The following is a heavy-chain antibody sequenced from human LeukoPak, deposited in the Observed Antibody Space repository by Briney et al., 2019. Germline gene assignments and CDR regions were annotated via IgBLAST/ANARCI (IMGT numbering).Heavy chain of an antibody. J-gene: IGHJ4*02. Sequence: GGSPRLSCAASGFTFSSYAMSWVRQAPGKGLEWVSAISGSGGSTYYADSVKGRFTISRDNSKNTLYLQMNSLRAEDTAVYYCANHRAWGPSDYWGQGTLVTVSS. CDR3: ANHRAWGPSDY. CDR1: GFTFSSYA. V-gene: IGHV3-23*01. D-gene: IGHD1-26*01. CDR2: ISGSGGST.